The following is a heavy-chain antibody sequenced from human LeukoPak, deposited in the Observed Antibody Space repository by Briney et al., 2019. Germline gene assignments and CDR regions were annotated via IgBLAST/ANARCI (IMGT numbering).Heavy chain of an antibody. D-gene: IGHD3-22*01. CDR3: AINSGYYSPDTLDY. CDR1: GDSISTFY. Sequence: SETLSLTCTVSGDSISTFYWSWIRQPAGKGLEWIGRIYTSGSTNYNPSLKSRVTMSVDTSKNQFSLKLSYVTAADTAVYYCAINSGYYSPDTLDYWGQGTLVTVSS. J-gene: IGHJ4*02. V-gene: IGHV4-4*07. CDR2: IYTSGST.